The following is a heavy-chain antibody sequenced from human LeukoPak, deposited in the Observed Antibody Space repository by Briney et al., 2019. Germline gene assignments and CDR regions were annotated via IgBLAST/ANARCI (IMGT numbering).Heavy chain of an antibody. CDR1: GFTFSNYW. CDR2: IKQDASEK. V-gene: IGHV3-7*01. Sequence: GGSLRLSCVGSGFTFSNYWLSSVRQTPGKGLEWVANIKQDASEKYYVDSVKGRFTISRDNSKNSLYLQMNTLRAEDTAVYYCARLHSGSYYGDAFDIWGQGTMVTVSS. J-gene: IGHJ3*02. D-gene: IGHD1-26*01. CDR3: ARLHSGSYYGDAFDI.